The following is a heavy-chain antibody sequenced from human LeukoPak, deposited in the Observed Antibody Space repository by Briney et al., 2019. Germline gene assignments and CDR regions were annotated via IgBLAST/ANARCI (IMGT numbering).Heavy chain of an antibody. CDR2: ISYSGST. CDR3: ARVGRGDHTWGSYSFDH. Sequence: PSETLSLTCTVSGDSLRNYHWSWIRQPPGKGLDWIGYISYSGSTKYNSSLESRVTISIDTSKNQFSLKLSSVTAADTALYYCARVGRGDHTWGSYSFDHWGQGTLVTVSS. CDR1: GDSLRNYH. J-gene: IGHJ4*02. D-gene: IGHD3-16*01. V-gene: IGHV4-59*13.